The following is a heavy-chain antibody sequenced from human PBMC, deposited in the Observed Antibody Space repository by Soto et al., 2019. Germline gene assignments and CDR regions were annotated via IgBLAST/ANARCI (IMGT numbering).Heavy chain of an antibody. J-gene: IGHJ4*02. CDR2: ISDRGDTT. CDR3: AKDKPGTTSFDY. Sequence: PXGSLRLSCAAAGFSISSYAMYWVRQAPGKGLEWVSEISDRGDTTHYADSVKGRFTISRDTSKNTLYLQLNTLRADDTAVYYCAKDKPGTTSFDYWGQGTLVTVSS. CDR1: GFSISSYA. V-gene: IGHV3-23*01. D-gene: IGHD1-1*01.